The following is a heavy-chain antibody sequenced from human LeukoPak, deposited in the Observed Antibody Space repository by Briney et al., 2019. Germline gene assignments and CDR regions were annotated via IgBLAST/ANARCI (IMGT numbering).Heavy chain of an antibody. D-gene: IGHD3-10*01. CDR1: GFTFSSYG. J-gene: IGHJ6*03. CDR2: IRSDGSNK. V-gene: IGHV3-30*02. CDR3: AKVGKTENYYGSGRFSYYYYMDV. Sequence: QPGGSLRLSCAASGFTFSSYGMHWVRQAPGKGLEWVAFIRSDGSNKYYADSVKGRFTISRDNSKNTLYLQMNSLRAEDTAVYYCAKVGKTENYYGSGRFSYYYYMDVWGKGTTVTISS.